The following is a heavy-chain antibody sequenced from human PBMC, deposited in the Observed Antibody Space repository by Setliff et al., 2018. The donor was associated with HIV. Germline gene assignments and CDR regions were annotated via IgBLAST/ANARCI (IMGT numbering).Heavy chain of an antibody. Sequence: PGGSLRLSCAASGFTFSNYNMNWVRQAPGKGLEWVSSISYDSRFIYHADSMKGRFTISRDNAKKLVYLQMNSLRAEDTAIYYCARDRASSGYTGWFDSWGQGTLVTVSS. J-gene: IGHJ5*01. D-gene: IGHD3-22*01. V-gene: IGHV3-21*01. CDR1: GFTFSNYN. CDR3: ARDRASSGYTGWFDS. CDR2: ISYDSRFI.